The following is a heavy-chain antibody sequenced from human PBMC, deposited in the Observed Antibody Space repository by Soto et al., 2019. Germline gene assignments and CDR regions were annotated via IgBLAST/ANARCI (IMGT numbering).Heavy chain of an antibody. CDR1: GGTFSSFP. V-gene: IGHV1-69*12. CDR3: ARDAGMDYGNYVSPFDY. D-gene: IGHD4-17*01. Sequence: QVQLVQSGAEVRKPGSSVKVSCKASGGTFSSFPISWVRQAPGLGLEWMGEIIPIFRTPTYAQKFQGRVTITADESTTTSYMELSSLRSEDTAVYFCARDAGMDYGNYVSPFDYWGQGTLITVSS. J-gene: IGHJ4*02. CDR2: IIPIFRTP.